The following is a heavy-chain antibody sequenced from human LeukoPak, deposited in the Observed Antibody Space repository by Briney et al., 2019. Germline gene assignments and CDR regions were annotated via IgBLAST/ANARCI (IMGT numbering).Heavy chain of an antibody. CDR1: GGSISSGGYS. CDR2: IYHSGST. D-gene: IGHD3-3*01. Sequence: SQTLSLTCAVSGGSISSGGYSWSWIRQPPGKGLEWIGYIYHSGSTYYNPSLKSRVTISVDTSKNQFSLKLSSVTAADTAVYYCARRYYDFWSGYYGENYFDYWGQGTLVTVSS. V-gene: IGHV4-30-2*01. J-gene: IGHJ4*02. CDR3: ARRYYDFWSGYYGENYFDY.